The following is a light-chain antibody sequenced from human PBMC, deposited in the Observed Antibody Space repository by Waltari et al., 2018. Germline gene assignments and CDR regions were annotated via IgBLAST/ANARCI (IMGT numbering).Light chain of an antibody. CDR2: VAS. Sequence: DVQLTQSPSFLSASVGDRVTLTCRASQAISTYLTWYQQRPGQAPKLLIYVASQWQVGGPSRVSGRGSGTEFTITIGGLQPEDFATYYCQHFNSYPLTFGGGT. CDR1: QAISTY. CDR3: QHFNSYPLT. J-gene: IGKJ4*01. V-gene: IGKV1-9*01.